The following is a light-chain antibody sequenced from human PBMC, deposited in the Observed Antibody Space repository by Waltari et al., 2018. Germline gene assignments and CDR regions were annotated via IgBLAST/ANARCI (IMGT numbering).Light chain of an antibody. Sequence: QSVLTQPPSVSRAPGQRVPIPCTWSRSHTGAGYHLNLYQYLPGTIPKLVIYGNKNRPTGVPDRFSGSKSGTSASLAITGLQAEDEAYYYCQSYDISLRGVFGGGTKLTVL. CDR1: RSHTGAGYH. CDR3: QSYDISLRGV. J-gene: IGLJ3*02. V-gene: IGLV1-40*01. CDR2: GNK.